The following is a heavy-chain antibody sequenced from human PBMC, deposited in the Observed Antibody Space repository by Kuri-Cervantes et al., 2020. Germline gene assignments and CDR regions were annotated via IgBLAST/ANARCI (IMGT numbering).Heavy chain of an antibody. Sequence: GESLKISCAAPGFTFSDYYMSWIRQAPGKGLEWVSYISSSGSTIYYADSVKGRFTISRDNAKNSLYLQMNSLRAEDTAVYYCAKAAGNWGYYFHYGMDVWGQGTTVTVSS. V-gene: IGHV3-11*01. CDR1: GFTFSDYY. CDR3: AKAAGNWGYYFHYGMDV. CDR2: ISSSGSTI. J-gene: IGHJ6*02. D-gene: IGHD3-16*01.